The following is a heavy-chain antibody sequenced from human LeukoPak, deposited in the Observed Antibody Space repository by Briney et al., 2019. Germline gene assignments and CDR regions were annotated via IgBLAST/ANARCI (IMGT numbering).Heavy chain of an antibody. D-gene: IGHD4-17*01. CDR3: ASLPTVTTGGYYFDY. Sequence: GGSLRLSCAASGFTFSSYGMHWVRQAPGKGLEWVSVIYSGGSTYYADSVKGRFTISRDNSKNTLYLQMNSLRAEDTAVYYCASLPTVTTGGYYFDYWGQGTLVTVSS. CDR2: IYSGGST. V-gene: IGHV3-66*01. CDR1: GFTFSSYG. J-gene: IGHJ4*02.